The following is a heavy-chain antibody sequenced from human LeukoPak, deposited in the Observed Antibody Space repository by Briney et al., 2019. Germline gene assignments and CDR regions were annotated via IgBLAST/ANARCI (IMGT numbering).Heavy chain of an antibody. V-gene: IGHV3-48*01. Sequence: GRSLRLSCAASGFTFSSYNMNWVRQAPGKGLEWVSYISSSSSTIYYADSVKGRFTISRDNAKNSLYLQMNSLRAEDTAVYYCARAGYSSNWRSFDNWGQGTLVTVSS. CDR3: ARAGYSSNWRSFDN. CDR2: ISSSSSTI. J-gene: IGHJ4*02. D-gene: IGHD6-13*01. CDR1: GFTFSSYN.